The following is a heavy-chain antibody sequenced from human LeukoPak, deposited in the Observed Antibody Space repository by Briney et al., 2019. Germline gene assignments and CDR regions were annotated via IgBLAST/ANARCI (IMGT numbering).Heavy chain of an antibody. CDR1: GFTFSSYE. CDR2: ISSSGSTI. D-gene: IGHD3-9*01. V-gene: IGHV3-48*03. Sequence: PGGSLRLSCAASGFTFSSYEMNWVRQAPGKGLEWVSYISSSGSTIYYADSVKGRFTISRDSAKNTLYLQMNSLRAEDTAVYYCARGKEVLRYFDDAFDIWGQGTMVTVSS. J-gene: IGHJ3*02. CDR3: ARGKEVLRYFDDAFDI.